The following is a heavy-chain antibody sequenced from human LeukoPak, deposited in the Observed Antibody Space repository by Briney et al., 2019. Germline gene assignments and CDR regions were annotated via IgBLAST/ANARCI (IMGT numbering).Heavy chain of an antibody. CDR3: AELGITMIGGV. V-gene: IGHV3-21*01. J-gene: IGHJ6*04. CDR1: GFAFSSYS. CDR2: ISSSSSYI. D-gene: IGHD3-10*02. Sequence: GGSLRLSCAASGFAFSSYSMNWVRQAPGKGLEWVSSISSSSSYIYYADSVKGRFTISRDNAKNSLYLQMNSLRAEDTAVYYCAELGITMIGGVWGKGTTVTISS.